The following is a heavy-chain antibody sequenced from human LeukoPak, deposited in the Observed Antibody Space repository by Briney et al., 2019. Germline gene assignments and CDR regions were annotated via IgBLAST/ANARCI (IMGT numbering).Heavy chain of an antibody. V-gene: IGHV4-34*01. Sequence: SETLSLTCAVYGGSFSGYYWSWIRQPPGKGLEWIGEINHSGSTNYNPSLKSRVTISVDTSKNQFSLKLSSVTAADTAVYYCARRRPMRAAVAGPRGRYNWFDPWGQGTLVTVSS. D-gene: IGHD6-19*01. CDR1: GGSFSGYY. CDR2: INHSGST. J-gene: IGHJ5*02. CDR3: ARRRPMRAAVAGPRGRYNWFDP.